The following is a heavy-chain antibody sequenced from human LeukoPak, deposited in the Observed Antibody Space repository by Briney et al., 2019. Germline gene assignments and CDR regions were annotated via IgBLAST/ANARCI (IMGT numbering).Heavy chain of an antibody. CDR3: ANSRYSSGWYFDC. J-gene: IGHJ4*02. D-gene: IGHD6-19*01. Sequence: GGSLRLSCAASGFTFSSYAMSWVRQAPGKGLEWVAVISYDGSNKYYADSVKGRFTISRDTSKNTLYLQMNSLRAEDTAVCYCANSRYSSGWYFDCWGQGTLVTVSS. CDR1: GFTFSSYA. V-gene: IGHV3-30*18. CDR2: ISYDGSNK.